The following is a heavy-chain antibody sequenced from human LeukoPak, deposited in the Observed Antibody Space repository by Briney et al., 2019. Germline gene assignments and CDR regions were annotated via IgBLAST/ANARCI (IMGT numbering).Heavy chain of an antibody. Sequence: GASVKVSCKASGYTFTTYDILWARQATGQGLEWMGWMSPNSGNTVYSQKFQGRVTMTRTSSVSTAYMELSSLTSEDTAVYYCAINWNSLNYWGQGTLVTVSS. D-gene: IGHD1/OR15-1a*01. CDR1: GYTFTTYD. CDR3: AINWNSLNY. CDR2: MSPNSGNT. V-gene: IGHV1-8*01. J-gene: IGHJ4*02.